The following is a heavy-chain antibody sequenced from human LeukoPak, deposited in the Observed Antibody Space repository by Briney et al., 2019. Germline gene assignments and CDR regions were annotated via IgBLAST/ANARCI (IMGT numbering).Heavy chain of an antibody. V-gene: IGHV1-2*02. Sequence: ASVKVSCKASGYTFTGYYMHWVRQAPGQGLEWMGWINPNSGGTNYAQKFQGRVTMTRDMSISTAYMELSRLRSDDTAVYYCARDFSGASYYYYYGMDVWGQGTTVTVSS. CDR1: GYTFTGYY. J-gene: IGHJ6*02. CDR3: ARDFSGASYYYYYGMDV. CDR2: INPNSGGT. D-gene: IGHD1-26*01.